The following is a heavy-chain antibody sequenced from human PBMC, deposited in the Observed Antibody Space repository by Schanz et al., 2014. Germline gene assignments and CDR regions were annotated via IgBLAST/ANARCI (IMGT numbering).Heavy chain of an antibody. V-gene: IGHV4-30-4*07. CDR1: GDSISGGVYS. CDR3: ARVQIGDVYFDS. CDR2: IYYRGTT. Sequence: QVPLQESGPGLVKPSQTLSLTCAVSGDSISGGVYSWSWIRQAPGGGREWIGYIYYRGTTHYNPSLESRVTISIDKSTDQLSRKLTSVTAADTAVYFCARVQIGDVYFDSGGQGILVTVSS. D-gene: IGHD2-8*01. J-gene: IGHJ4*02.